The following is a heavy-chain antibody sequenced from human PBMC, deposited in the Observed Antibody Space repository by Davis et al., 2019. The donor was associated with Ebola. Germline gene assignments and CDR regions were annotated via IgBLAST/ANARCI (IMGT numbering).Heavy chain of an antibody. V-gene: IGHV4-34*01. D-gene: IGHD5-18*01. CDR3: ARGRRYSYGPPRY. CDR1: GGSSSGYY. J-gene: IGHJ4*02. Sequence: MPSETLSLTCAVYGGSSSGYYWSWIRQPPGKGLAWIGEINHSGSTNYNPSLKSRVTISVDTSKNQFSLKLSSVTAAETAVYYCARGRRYSYGPPRYWGQGTLVTVSS. CDR2: INHSGST.